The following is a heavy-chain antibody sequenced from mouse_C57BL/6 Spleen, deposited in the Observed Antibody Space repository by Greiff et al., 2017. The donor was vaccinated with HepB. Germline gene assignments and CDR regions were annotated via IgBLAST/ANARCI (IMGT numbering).Heavy chain of an antibody. Sequence: QVQLQQPGAELVRPGTSVKLSCKASGYTFTSYWMHWVKQRPGQGLEWIGVIDPSDSYTNYNQKFKGKATLTVDTSSSTSYMQLSSLTSEDAAVYYCARRGYYGSGLDDWGQGTTLTVAS. V-gene: IGHV1-59*01. CDR3: ARRGYYGSGLDD. J-gene: IGHJ2*01. CDR2: IDPSDSYT. CDR1: GYTFTSYW. D-gene: IGHD1-1*01.